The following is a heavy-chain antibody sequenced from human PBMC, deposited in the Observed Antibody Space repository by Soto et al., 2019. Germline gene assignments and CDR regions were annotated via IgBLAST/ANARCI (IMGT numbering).Heavy chain of an antibody. CDR3: ARVPPDIVVVPAADPQYYYYYGMDV. Sequence: ALETLSLTCSFSGGSFSPNYWSWIRQPPGKGLEWVGYIYYGGSTSYNPSLKSRVTISVDTSKNQFSLKLSSVTAADTAVYYCARVPPDIVVVPAADPQYYYYYGMDVWGQGTTVTVSS. J-gene: IGHJ6*02. D-gene: IGHD2-2*01. CDR2: IYYGGST. CDR1: GGSFSPNY. V-gene: IGHV4-59*08.